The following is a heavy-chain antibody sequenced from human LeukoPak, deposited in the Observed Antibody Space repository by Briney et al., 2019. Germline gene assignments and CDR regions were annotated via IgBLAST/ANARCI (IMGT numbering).Heavy chain of an antibody. J-gene: IGHJ5*02. CDR1: GTSISSHY. CDR2: IFYSGST. CDR3: ARTPKPEHAGYCSSTSCYIDP. D-gene: IGHD2-2*02. Sequence: SETLSLTCTVSGTSISSHYWNWIRQPPGKGLEWIGYIFYSGSTKYNPSLTSRVTISVDTSKNQFSLKLSSVTAADTAVYYCARTPKPEHAGYCSSTSCYIDPWGQGTLVTVSS. V-gene: IGHV4-59*11.